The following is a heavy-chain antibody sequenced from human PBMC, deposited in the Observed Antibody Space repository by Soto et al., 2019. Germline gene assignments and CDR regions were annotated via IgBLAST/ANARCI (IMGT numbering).Heavy chain of an antibody. CDR1: GYSFTSYW. J-gene: IGHJ6*02. V-gene: IGHV5-10-1*01. D-gene: IGHD2-15*01. Sequence: GESLKTSCKGSGYSFTSYWISWVRQMPGKGLEWMGRIDPSDSYTNYSPSFQGHVTISADKSISTAYLQWSSLKASDTAMYYCARDSYCSGGSCYSYYYYGMDVWGQGTTVTVSS. CDR2: IDPSDSYT. CDR3: ARDSYCSGGSCYSYYYYGMDV.